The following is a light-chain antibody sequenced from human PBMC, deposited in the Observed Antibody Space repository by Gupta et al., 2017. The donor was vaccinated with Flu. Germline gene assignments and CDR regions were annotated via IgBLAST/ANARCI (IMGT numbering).Light chain of an antibody. J-gene: IGKJ3*01. V-gene: IGKV1-33*01. CDR3: QQYDNLPFT. CDR2: DAS. CDR1: QGISNY. Sequence: IHITHSPSSLSASVGDRVTITCQASQGISNYLNWYQQKPGKAPKLLIYDASNLETGVPSRFSGSGSGTDFTFTISSLQPEDIATYYCQQYDNLPFTFGPGTKVDIK.